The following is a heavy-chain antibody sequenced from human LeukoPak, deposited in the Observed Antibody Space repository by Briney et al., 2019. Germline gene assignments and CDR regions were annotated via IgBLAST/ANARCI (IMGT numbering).Heavy chain of an antibody. CDR3: ARDGYNKEDAFDI. V-gene: IGHV4-59*02. J-gene: IGHJ3*02. CDR1: GASVSNYD. D-gene: IGHD5-24*01. Sequence: PSETLSLTCTVSGASVSNYDWSWIRQPPGKGLEWIGYIYYSGSTNYNPSLKSRVTISVDTSKNQFSLKLSSVTAADTAVYYCARDGYNKEDAFDIWGQGTMVTVSS. CDR2: IYYSGST.